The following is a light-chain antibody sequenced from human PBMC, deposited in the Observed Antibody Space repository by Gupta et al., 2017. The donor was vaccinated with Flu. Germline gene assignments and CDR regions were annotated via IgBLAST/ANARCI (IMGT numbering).Light chain of an antibody. CDR3: QQYRSSPPT. CDR1: QSVSSNY. Sequence: VESETIHCGVSQSVSSNYLAWYQQKPGQAPRLLIYGASTSETGVPDRFSGRGSGTDFTLTISSLETEDVAVYYCQQYRSSPPTFGCGAKLEIE. V-gene: IGKV3-20*01. CDR2: GAS. J-gene: IGKJ2*01.